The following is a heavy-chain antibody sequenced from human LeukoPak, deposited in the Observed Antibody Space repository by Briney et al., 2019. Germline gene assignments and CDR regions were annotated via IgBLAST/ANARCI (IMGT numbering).Heavy chain of an antibody. Sequence: GGSLRLSCAASGFTFISYDIHWVRQAPGTGLEWVALISYDGSNKYYADSVKGRFTISRDNSKNTLYLQMNSLRAEDTAVYYCAKDPRGYSYGNIDYWGQGTLVTVSS. CDR2: ISYDGSNK. D-gene: IGHD5-18*01. CDR3: AKDPRGYSYGNIDY. CDR1: GFTFISYD. V-gene: IGHV3-30*18. J-gene: IGHJ4*02.